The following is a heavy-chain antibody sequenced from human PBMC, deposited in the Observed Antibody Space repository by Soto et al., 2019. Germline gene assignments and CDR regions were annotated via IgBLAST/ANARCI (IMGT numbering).Heavy chain of an antibody. V-gene: IGHV4-59*01. Sequence: QVQLQESGPGPVKPSETLSLTCTVSGGSISSYYWSWIRQPPGKGLELIGYIYYSGSTNYNPSLKSRVTISVDTSKNQFSLKLRSVTAADTAVYYCARSRRQQLVRSINWFDPWGQGTLVTVSS. D-gene: IGHD6-13*01. J-gene: IGHJ5*02. CDR1: GGSISSYY. CDR3: ARSRRQQLVRSINWFDP. CDR2: IYYSGST.